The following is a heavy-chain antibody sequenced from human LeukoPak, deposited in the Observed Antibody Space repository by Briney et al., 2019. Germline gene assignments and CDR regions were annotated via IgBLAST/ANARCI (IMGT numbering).Heavy chain of an antibody. Sequence: KPSETLSLTCTVSGGSISSSSYYWGWIRQPPGKGLEWIGSIYYSGSTYYNPSLKSRVTISVDTSKNQFSLKLSSVTAADTAVYYCARPALIAAENYDAFDIWGQGTMVTVSS. D-gene: IGHD6-13*01. CDR2: IYYSGST. CDR3: ARPALIAAENYDAFDI. V-gene: IGHV4-39*07. CDR1: GGSISSSSYY. J-gene: IGHJ3*02.